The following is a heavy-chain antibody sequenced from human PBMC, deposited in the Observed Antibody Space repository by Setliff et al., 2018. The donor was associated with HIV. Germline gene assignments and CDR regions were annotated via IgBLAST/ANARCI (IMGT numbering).Heavy chain of an antibody. CDR3: ARGPRVFAAVVETPFAF. D-gene: IGHD6-19*01. V-gene: IGHV4-34*01. CDR2: INYSGST. Sequence: PSETLSLTCGVFGGSFSGYYCSWIRQSPGKGLEWIGEINYSGSTNYNSSLKSRVTISVDTSKNQFSLKLSSVAAADTALYYCARGPRVFAAVVETPFAFWGQGTRVTVSS. J-gene: IGHJ4*02. CDR1: GGSFSGYY.